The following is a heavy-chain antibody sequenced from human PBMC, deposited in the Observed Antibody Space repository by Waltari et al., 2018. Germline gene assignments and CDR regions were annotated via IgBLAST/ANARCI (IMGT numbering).Heavy chain of an antibody. D-gene: IGHD6-13*01. V-gene: IGHV3-21*01. CDR1: GFTFSSYS. CDR2: ISSSSSYI. Sequence: EVQLVESGGGLVKPGGSLRLSCAASGFTFSSYSMNWVRQAPGKGLEWVSSISSSSSYIYYADSVKGRFTISRDNAKNSLYLQMNSLRAEDTAVYYCARDGIAAAGTPRGAFDIWGQGTMVTVSS. J-gene: IGHJ3*02. CDR3: ARDGIAAAGTPRGAFDI.